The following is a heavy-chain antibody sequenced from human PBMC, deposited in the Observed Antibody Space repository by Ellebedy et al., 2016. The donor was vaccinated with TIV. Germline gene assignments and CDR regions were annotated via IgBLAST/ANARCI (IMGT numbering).Heavy chain of an antibody. CDR3: ARGGLTAASDY. J-gene: IGHJ4*02. D-gene: IGHD2-2*01. V-gene: IGHV3-74*01. Sequence: GESLKISCAASGFTFPSYWMHWVRQAPGKELVWVSRIKGDGSSAGYADSVKGRFTISRDNAKNTLYLQMNSLRAEDTAVYYCARGGLTAASDYWGQGTPVTVSS. CDR2: IKGDGSSA. CDR1: GFTFPSYW.